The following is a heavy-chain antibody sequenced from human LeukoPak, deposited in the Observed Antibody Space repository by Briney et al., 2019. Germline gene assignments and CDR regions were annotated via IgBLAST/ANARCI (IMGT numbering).Heavy chain of an antibody. CDR3: AKNWGYFDD. Sequence: PGGSLRLSCAASGFTFSRYSMNWVRQAPGKGLEWVSSISASSNYIYYADSVKGRFTISRDNAKNSVYLQLNSLRAEDTAIYYCAKNWGYFDDWGQGALVTVSS. D-gene: IGHD7-27*01. CDR2: ISASSNYI. CDR1: GFTFSRYS. J-gene: IGHJ4*02. V-gene: IGHV3-21*01.